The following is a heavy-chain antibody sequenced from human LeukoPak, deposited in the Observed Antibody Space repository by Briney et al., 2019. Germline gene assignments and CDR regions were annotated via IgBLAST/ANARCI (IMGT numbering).Heavy chain of an antibody. CDR2: ISSSGSTI. CDR1: GFTFSSYE. Sequence: GGSLRLSCAASGFTFSSYEMNWVRQAPGKGLEWVSYISSSGSTIYYADSVKGRFTISRDNAKNSLYLQMNSLRAEDTAVYYCARHPPRYYYDSSGYSAYWGQGTLVTVSS. J-gene: IGHJ4*02. D-gene: IGHD3-22*01. CDR3: ARHPPRYYYDSSGYSAY. V-gene: IGHV3-48*03.